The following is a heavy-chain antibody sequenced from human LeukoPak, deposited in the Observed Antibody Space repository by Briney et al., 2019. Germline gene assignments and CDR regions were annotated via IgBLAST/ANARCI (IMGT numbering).Heavy chain of an antibody. CDR2: ISYDGSNK. J-gene: IGHJ4*02. V-gene: IGHV3-30-3*01. Sequence: GGSLILSCAASGFTFSSYAMHWLRQAPCKGLEWVAVISYDGSNKYYADSVKGRFTISRDNSKNTLYLQMNSLGAEDTAVYYCVRVVTATQPYWGQGTLVTVSS. D-gene: IGHD2-21*02. CDR1: GFTFSSYA. CDR3: VRVVTATQPY.